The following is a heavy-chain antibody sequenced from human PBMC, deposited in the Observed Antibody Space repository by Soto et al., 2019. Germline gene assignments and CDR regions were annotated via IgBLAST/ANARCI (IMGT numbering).Heavy chain of an antibody. CDR2: FYDSETT. Sequence: SETLSLTCTDSGGSISSSGYYWGWIRQPPGKGLEWIGSFYDSETTYYNPSLKSRVTISVDTPKNQFSLKLTSVTAADTAVYYCARGVDYGSGSYGSLDVWGKGTTVTVSS. CDR3: ARGVDYGSGSYGSLDV. V-gene: IGHV4-39*01. CDR1: GGSISSSGYY. J-gene: IGHJ6*04. D-gene: IGHD3-10*01.